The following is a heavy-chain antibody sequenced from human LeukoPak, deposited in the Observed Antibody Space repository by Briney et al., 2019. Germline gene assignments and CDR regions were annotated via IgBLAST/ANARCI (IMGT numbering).Heavy chain of an antibody. D-gene: IGHD3-10*01. CDR2: IFTSGIT. V-gene: IGHV4-4*07. J-gene: IGHJ6*03. CDR1: GGSISIYY. CDR3: ARETSGTYYNPLGYMDV. Sequence: SETLSLTCTVSGGSISIYYWNWIRQPAGKGLEWIGRIFTSGITNYNPTLKSRVTMSVDTSKNQFSLNLSSVIAADTAIYYCARETSGTYYNPLGYMDVWGKGTTVTVSS.